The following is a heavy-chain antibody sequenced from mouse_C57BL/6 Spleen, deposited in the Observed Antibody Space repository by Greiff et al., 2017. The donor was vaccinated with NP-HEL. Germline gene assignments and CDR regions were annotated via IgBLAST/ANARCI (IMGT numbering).Heavy chain of an antibody. Sequence: VQLQQSGPELVKPGASVKISCKASGYAFSSSWMNWVKQRPGKGLEWIGRIYPGDGDTNYNGKFKGKATLTADKSSSTAYMQLSSLTSEDSAVYFCARSGGYYAGAMDYWGQGTSVTVSS. J-gene: IGHJ4*01. CDR2: IYPGDGDT. D-gene: IGHD2-3*01. CDR3: ARSGGYYAGAMDY. CDR1: GYAFSSSW. V-gene: IGHV1-82*01.